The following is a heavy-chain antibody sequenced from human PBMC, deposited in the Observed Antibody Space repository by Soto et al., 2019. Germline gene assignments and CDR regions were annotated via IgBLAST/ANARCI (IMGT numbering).Heavy chain of an antibody. V-gene: IGHV3-53*02. CDR3: GRGSSDSDGILRVDY. CDR1: GFTVSTNY. J-gene: IGHJ4*02. CDR2: IYSGGNT. D-gene: IGHD2-2*01. Sequence: EVQLVETGGGLIQPGESLRLSCAASGFTVSTNYMRWVRQAPGKGLEWVSVIYSGGNTYYADYVKGRFSMSRDKSKNTLFLQMNGLRAEDTAVYYCGRGSSDSDGILRVDYWGQGTLVTVSS.